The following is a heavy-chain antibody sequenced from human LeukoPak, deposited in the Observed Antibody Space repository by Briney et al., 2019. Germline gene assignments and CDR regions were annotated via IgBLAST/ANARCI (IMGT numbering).Heavy chain of an antibody. CDR3: ARALGIYAGGAFDI. Sequence: TPSETLSLTCTVSGGSISSYYWSWIRQSPGKGLEWIGYIYYSGSTNYNPSLKSRVTISLDTSKNQFSLKLSSVTAADTAVYYCARALGIYAGGAFDIWGQGTMVTVSS. V-gene: IGHV4-59*12. CDR2: IYYSGST. CDR1: GGSISSYY. J-gene: IGHJ3*02. D-gene: IGHD3-16*01.